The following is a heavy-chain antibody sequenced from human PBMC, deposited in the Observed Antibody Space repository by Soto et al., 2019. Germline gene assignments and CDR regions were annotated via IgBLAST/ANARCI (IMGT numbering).Heavy chain of an antibody. CDR3: ARSDDSTSYPLDL. J-gene: IGHJ5*02. CDR1: GYTFTNYY. CDR2: MNPRSGGT. V-gene: IGHV1-2*02. D-gene: IGHD4-4*01. Sequence: ASVKDSCKASGYTFTNYYMHWVRQAPGQGLEWMGWMNPRSGGTKYAQAFQDRVTMTRDASISTAYMEVTSRRHGDTAVYFCARSDDSTSYPLDLWGPGTLVTVSS.